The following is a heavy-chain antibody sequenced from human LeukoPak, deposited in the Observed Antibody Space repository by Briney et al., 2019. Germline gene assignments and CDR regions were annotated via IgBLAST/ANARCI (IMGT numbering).Heavy chain of an antibody. CDR3: AKDHYYGSGSYSRWVYFDY. CDR2: ISWDGGST. V-gene: IGHV3-43*01. CDR1: GFTFDDYT. Sequence: GGSLRLSCAASGFTFDDYTMHWVRQAPGKGLEWVSLISWDGGSTYYADSVKGRFTISRDNSKNSLYLQMNSLRTEDTALYFCAKDHYYGSGSYSRWVYFDYWGQGTLVTISS. J-gene: IGHJ4*02. D-gene: IGHD3-10*01.